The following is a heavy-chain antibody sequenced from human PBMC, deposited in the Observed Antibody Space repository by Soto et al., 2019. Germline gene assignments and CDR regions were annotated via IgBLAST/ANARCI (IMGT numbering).Heavy chain of an antibody. CDR2: IKSKTDGGTT. J-gene: IGHJ5*02. CDR1: GFTFSNAW. Sequence: GGSLRLSCAASGFTFSNAWVSWVRQAPGKGLEWVGRIKSKTDGGTTDYAAPVKGRFTISRDDSKNTLYLQMNSLKTEDTAVYYCTTEPKTYYYGSGSYKDPWPNQNWFDPWGQGTLVTVSS. V-gene: IGHV3-15*01. CDR3: TTEPKTYYYGSGSYKDPWPNQNWFDP. D-gene: IGHD3-10*01.